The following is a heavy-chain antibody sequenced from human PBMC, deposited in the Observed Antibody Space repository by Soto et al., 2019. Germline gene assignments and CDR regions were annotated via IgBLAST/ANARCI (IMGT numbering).Heavy chain of an antibody. Sequence: SETLSLTCTVSSGSINTGGCYWSWIRQHPGKGLEWIGYIYYSGSTHYNPSLESRLTVSLGTSRNQFSLKVMSVTAADTAVYYCARESVRGKDSEAFDIWGQGTMVTVSS. V-gene: IGHV4-31*03. CDR2: IYYSGST. CDR3: ARESVRGKDSEAFDI. J-gene: IGHJ3*02. D-gene: IGHD2-21*01. CDR1: SGSINTGGCY.